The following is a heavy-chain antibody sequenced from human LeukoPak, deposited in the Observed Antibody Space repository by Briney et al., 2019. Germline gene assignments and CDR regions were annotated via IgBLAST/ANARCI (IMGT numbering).Heavy chain of an antibody. D-gene: IGHD5-18*01. CDR2: IYYSGST. CDR1: GGSISSSSYY. J-gene: IGHJ4*02. CDR3: ARDDTLNVDTAMDQPDY. V-gene: IGHV4-39*07. Sequence: SETLSLTCTVSGGSISSSSYYWGWIRQPPGKGLEWIGSIYYSGSTYYNPSLKSRVTISVDTSKNQFSLKLSSVTAADTAVYYCARDDTLNVDTAMDQPDYWGQGTLVTVSS.